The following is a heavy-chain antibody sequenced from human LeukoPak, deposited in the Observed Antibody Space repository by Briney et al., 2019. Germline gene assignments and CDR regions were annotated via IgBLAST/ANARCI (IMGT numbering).Heavy chain of an antibody. CDR1: GGSISSYY. Sequence: SETLSLTCTVSGGSISSYYWSWIRQPAGKGLEWIGRIYTRGSTNYNPSLKSRVTMSVDTSKNQFSLKLSSVTAADTAVYYCARSPYGSGSLYYFDYWGQGTLVTVSS. J-gene: IGHJ4*02. CDR2: IYTRGST. V-gene: IGHV4-4*07. CDR3: ARSPYGSGSLYYFDY. D-gene: IGHD3-10*01.